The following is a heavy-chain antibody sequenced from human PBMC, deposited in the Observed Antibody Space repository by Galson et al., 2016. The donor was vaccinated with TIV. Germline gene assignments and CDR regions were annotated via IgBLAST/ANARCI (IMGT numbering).Heavy chain of an antibody. V-gene: IGHV3-48*04. D-gene: IGHD6-19*01. Sequence: SLRLSCAISGFTFSSYSMNWVRQAPGKGLEWVSYISTTSVSKYYADSVKGRFTISRDNAKNSLYLQMNSLRGEDTAVYYYARDPRTAVPSRGYMDVWGKGTTVTVSS. CDR2: ISTTSVSK. CDR3: ARDPRTAVPSRGYMDV. J-gene: IGHJ6*03. CDR1: GFTFSSYS.